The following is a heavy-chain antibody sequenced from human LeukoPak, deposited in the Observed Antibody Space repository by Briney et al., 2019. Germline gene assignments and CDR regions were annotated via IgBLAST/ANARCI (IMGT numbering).Heavy chain of an antibody. J-gene: IGHJ3*01. CDR2: ISSSSTTI. Sequence: GGSLRLSCAASGFTFNTYSMNWVRQAPGKGLEWVSYISSSSTTIYYADSVKGRFTMSRDNAKNSLYLQVNSLRDEDTAVYYCARDRYSGSYPEDAFDAWGQGTMVTVSS. V-gene: IGHV3-48*02. CDR3: ARDRYSGSYPEDAFDA. D-gene: IGHD1-26*01. CDR1: GFTFNTYS.